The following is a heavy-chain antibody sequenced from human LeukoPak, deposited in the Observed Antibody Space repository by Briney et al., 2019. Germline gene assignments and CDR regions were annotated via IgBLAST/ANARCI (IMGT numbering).Heavy chain of an antibody. V-gene: IGHV3-30-3*01. CDR1: GFTFSGYP. J-gene: IGHJ4*02. Sequence: GGSLRLSCAASGFTFSGYPIHWVRQAPGKGLEWVAVISYDGSNKYYADSVKGRFTISRDNSKNTLYLQMNSLRAEDTAVYYCARGSRVTTVTCDFDYWGQGTLVTVSS. CDR3: ARGSRVTTVTCDFDY. CDR2: ISYDGSNK. D-gene: IGHD4-17*01.